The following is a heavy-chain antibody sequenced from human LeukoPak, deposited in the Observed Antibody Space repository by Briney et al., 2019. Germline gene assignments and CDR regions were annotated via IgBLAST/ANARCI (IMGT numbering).Heavy chain of an antibody. CDR1: GFTSTICA. CDR3: ARDLNTAMTTPGYYYYYYMDV. D-gene: IGHD5-18*01. J-gene: IGHJ6*03. V-gene: IGHV3-48*01. CDR2: IRRSSSTI. Sequence: GGSLRLSCAASGFTSTICAMNWVRQAPGKGLEWVSYIRRSSSTIYSSTIYYADSVKGRFTISRDNAKNSLYLQMNSLRAEDTAVYYCARDLNTAMTTPGYYYYYYMDVWGKGTTVTVSS.